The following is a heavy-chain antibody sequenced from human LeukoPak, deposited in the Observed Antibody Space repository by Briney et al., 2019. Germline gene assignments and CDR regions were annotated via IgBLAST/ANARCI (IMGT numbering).Heavy chain of an antibody. J-gene: IGHJ4*02. V-gene: IGHV1-18*01. Sequence: GASVKVSCKATGYIFTSYGIGWVRQAPGQGLEWMGWINTHNGNTNFVQKFQGRVTMTTDTSTTTAYMELGSLTSDDTAVYYCATASYYSCCDYWGQGTLVTVSS. CDR2: INTHNGNT. CDR3: ATASYYSCCDY. CDR1: GYIFTSYG. D-gene: IGHD3-22*01.